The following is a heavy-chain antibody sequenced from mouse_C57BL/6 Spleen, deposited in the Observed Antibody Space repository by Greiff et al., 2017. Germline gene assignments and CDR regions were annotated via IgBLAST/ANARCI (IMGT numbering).Heavy chain of an antibody. CDR2: INPSSGYT. V-gene: IGHV1-7*01. CDR1: GYTFTSYW. J-gene: IGHJ4*01. CDR3: ARDYYGNYYAMDY. D-gene: IGHD2-1*01. Sequence: VQLQQSGAELVKPGASVKLSCKASGYTFTSYWMHWVKQRPGQGLEWIGYINPSSGYTKYNQKFKDKATLTADKSSSTAYMQLSSLKYEDSAVYYCARDYYGNYYAMDYWGQGTSVTVSS.